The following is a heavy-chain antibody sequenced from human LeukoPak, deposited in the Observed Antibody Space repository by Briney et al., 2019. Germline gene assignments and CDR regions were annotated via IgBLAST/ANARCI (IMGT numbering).Heavy chain of an antibody. CDR3: ARGYCGGACYSG. V-gene: IGHV3-48*02. J-gene: IGHJ4*02. CDR2: ISSSSSII. CDR1: GFTFSSYS. Sequence: GGSLRLSCAASGFTFSSYSMNWVRQAPGKGLEWVSYISSSSSIIYYADSVKGRFNISRDNAKNSLYLQMNSLRDEDTAVYYCARGYCGGACYSGWVQATLVTVSS. D-gene: IGHD2-21*02.